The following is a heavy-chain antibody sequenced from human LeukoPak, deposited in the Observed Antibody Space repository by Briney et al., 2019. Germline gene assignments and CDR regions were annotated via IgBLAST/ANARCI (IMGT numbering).Heavy chain of an antibody. D-gene: IGHD3-22*01. Sequence: GGSLRLSCAASGFTFSSYEMNWVRQAPGKGLEWVSYISSSGSTIYYADSVKGRFTISRDNAKNSLYLQMNSLRAEDTAVYYCASSYYYDSSGLDYWGQGTLVTASS. CDR1: GFTFSSYE. CDR2: ISSSGSTI. V-gene: IGHV3-48*03. J-gene: IGHJ4*02. CDR3: ASSYYYDSSGLDY.